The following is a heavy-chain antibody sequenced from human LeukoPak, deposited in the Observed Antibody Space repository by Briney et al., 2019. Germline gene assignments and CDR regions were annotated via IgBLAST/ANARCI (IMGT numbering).Heavy chain of an antibody. CDR1: GGSISSNY. V-gene: IGHV4-59*01. Sequence: PSETLSLTCTVSGGSISSNYWSWIRQPPGKGLEWIGYIYNSGGINYNPSLKSRVAISVDTSKNQFSLKLNSVTAADTAVYYCATGYGHWGQGTLVTVSS. J-gene: IGHJ4*02. CDR3: ATGYGH. CDR2: IYNSGGI. D-gene: IGHD5-18*01.